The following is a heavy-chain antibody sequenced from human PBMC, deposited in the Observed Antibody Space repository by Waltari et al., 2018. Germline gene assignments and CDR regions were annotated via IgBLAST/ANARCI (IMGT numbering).Heavy chain of an antibody. CDR2: IRGSGDNT. V-gene: IGHV3-23*04. CDR1: GVTFSSYA. D-gene: IGHD2-2*01. J-gene: IGHJ4*02. CDR3: AKDRYCNYISCYGGWVY. Sequence: EVQLVESGGGLVQQGGSLRLACAAAGVTFSSYAMSWVRQAPGKGLDWVSVIRGSGDNTYYADSVKGRFTISRDNSKNTLYLQMNSLRADDTATYYCAKDRYCNYISCYGGWVYWGQGNLVTVSS.